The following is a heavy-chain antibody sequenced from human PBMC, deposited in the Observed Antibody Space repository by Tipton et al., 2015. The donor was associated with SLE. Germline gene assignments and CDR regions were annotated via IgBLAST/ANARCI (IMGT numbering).Heavy chain of an antibody. V-gene: IGHV4-59*02. CDR1: GVSVTNYY. CDR2: IQGRENT. Sequence: GLVKPSATLSLTCTVSGVSVTNYYWSWIRQPPGKRLEWIGFIQGRENTNYNPSLESRVTISVDTSKNQFSLQLTSVTAADTAIYYCARESFTNDFYYYMDVWGKGTTVTVSS. CDR3: ARESFTNDFYYYMDV. D-gene: IGHD2-8*01. J-gene: IGHJ6*03.